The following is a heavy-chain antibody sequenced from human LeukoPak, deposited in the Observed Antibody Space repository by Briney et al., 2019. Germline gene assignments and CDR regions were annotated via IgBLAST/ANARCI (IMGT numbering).Heavy chain of an antibody. CDR2: IYYSGST. CDR1: GGSISSYY. Sequence: SETLSLTCTVSGGSISSYYWRWIRQPPGKKQEWIGYIYYSGSTNYNPSLKSRVTISVDTSKNQFSLKLSSVTAADTAMYYCARRTYSGYDDYFDYWGQGTLVTVSS. CDR3: ARRTYSGYDDYFDY. D-gene: IGHD5-12*01. V-gene: IGHV4-59*01. J-gene: IGHJ4*02.